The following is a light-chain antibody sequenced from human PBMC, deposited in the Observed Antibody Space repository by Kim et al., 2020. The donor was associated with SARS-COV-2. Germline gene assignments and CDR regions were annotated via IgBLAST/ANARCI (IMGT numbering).Light chain of an antibody. Sequence: SVGDRVTITCRASQSIGTSLAWYQQKPGKAPKLLIFDASSFESGVPSRFRGSGSATEFTLTISSLQPDDFATYYCQQYNTYSPWTFGQGTKVDIK. J-gene: IGKJ1*01. CDR2: DAS. CDR3: QQYNTYSPWT. V-gene: IGKV1-5*01. CDR1: QSIGTS.